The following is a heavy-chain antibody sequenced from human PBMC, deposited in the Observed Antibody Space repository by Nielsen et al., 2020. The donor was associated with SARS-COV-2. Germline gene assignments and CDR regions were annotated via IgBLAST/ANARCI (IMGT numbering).Heavy chain of an antibody. CDR2: IDPSDSYT. Sequence: GESLKISCQASGYSFASYWITWVRQMPGKGLEWMGRIDPSDSYTTYRPSLQGHVTMSVDRSINTAYLQWNTLRASDTAIYFCARLKYCSGAFSCPDYWGQGTQVTVSS. V-gene: IGHV5-10-1*01. CDR3: ARLKYCSGAFSCPDY. CDR1: GYSFASYW. J-gene: IGHJ4*02. D-gene: IGHD2-15*01.